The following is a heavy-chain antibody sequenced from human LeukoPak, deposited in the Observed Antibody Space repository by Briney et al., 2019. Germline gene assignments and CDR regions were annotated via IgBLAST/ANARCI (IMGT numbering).Heavy chain of an antibody. CDR1: GFTFSGYP. J-gene: IGHJ4*02. CDR2: ISYDGSNK. CDR3: ARDKMTGDSYFDY. D-gene: IGHD7-27*01. Sequence: GGSLRLSCAASGFTFSGYPIHWVRQAPGKGLEWVAVISYDGSNKYYADSVKGRFTISRDNAKNSLLLQMDGLRAEDAAVYYCARDKMTGDSYFDYWGQGTLVTVSS. V-gene: IGHV3-30-3*01.